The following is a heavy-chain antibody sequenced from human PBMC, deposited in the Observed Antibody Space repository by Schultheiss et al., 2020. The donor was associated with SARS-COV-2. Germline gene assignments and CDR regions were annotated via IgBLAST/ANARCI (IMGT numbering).Heavy chain of an antibody. CDR2: ISAYNGNT. CDR1: GYTFTSYA. CDR3: ARVFESSSWSTSNWFDP. D-gene: IGHD6-13*01. J-gene: IGHJ5*02. Sequence: ASVKVSCKASGYTFTSYAMNWVRQAPGQGLEWMGWISAYNGNTNYAQKLQGRVTMTTDTSTSTAYMELRSLRSDDTAVYYCARVFESSSWSTSNWFDPWGQGTLVTVSS. V-gene: IGHV1-18*01.